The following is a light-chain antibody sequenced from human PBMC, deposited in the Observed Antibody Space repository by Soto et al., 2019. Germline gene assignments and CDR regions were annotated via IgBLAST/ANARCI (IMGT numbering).Light chain of an antibody. J-gene: IGKJ1*01. CDR2: GAS. V-gene: IGKV3-15*01. Sequence: DIVMKQSPVTLSVSPGESATLSCRASQNIESNLAWYQQKPGQAPRLLIYGASTRATGIPARFSGSGSGTEFTLTISSLQSEDFAVYYCQQYNNWPWTFGQGTKVDIK. CDR1: QNIESN. CDR3: QQYNNWPWT.